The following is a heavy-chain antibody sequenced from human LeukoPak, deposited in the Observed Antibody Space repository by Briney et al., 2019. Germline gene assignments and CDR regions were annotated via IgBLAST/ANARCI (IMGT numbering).Heavy chain of an antibody. J-gene: IGHJ6*03. CDR3: ARVVSFYYMGV. CDR2: VKPNSGDS. V-gene: IGHV1-2*02. D-gene: IGHD5/OR15-5a*01. Sequence: DSVKVSCKASGYTFTGYYMHWVRQAPGQGLEWMGWVKPNSGDSNYAQNFQGRVTMTRDTSISPVYMELSRLRSDDTAVYYCARVVSFYYMGVWGQGTTVTVPS. CDR1: GYTFTGYY.